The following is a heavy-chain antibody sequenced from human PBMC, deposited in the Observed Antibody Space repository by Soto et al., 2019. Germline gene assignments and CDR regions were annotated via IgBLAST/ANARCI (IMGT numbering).Heavy chain of an antibody. CDR3: ARDRVTMIVVASLDY. CDR1: GFTFSSYG. CDR2: IWYDGSNK. J-gene: IGHJ4*02. D-gene: IGHD3-22*01. Sequence: HPGGSLRLSCAASGFTFSSYGMHWVRQAPGKGLEWVAVIWYDGSNKYYADSVKGRFTISRDNSKNTLYLQMNSLRAEDTAVYYCARDRVTMIVVASLDYWGQGTLVTVSS. V-gene: IGHV3-33*01.